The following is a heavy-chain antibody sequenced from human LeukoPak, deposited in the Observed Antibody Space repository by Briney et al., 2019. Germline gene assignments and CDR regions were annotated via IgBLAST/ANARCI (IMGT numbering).Heavy chain of an antibody. CDR3: ARGFFYYGSGSYYFDY. Sequence: SETLSLTCTVSGGSISSYYWSWIRQPPGKGLEWIGEINHSGSTNYNPSLKSRVTISVDTSKNHFSLKLTSVTAADTAVYYCARGFFYYGSGSYYFDYWGQGTLVTVSS. D-gene: IGHD3-10*01. J-gene: IGHJ4*02. V-gene: IGHV4-34*01. CDR2: INHSGST. CDR1: GGSISSYY.